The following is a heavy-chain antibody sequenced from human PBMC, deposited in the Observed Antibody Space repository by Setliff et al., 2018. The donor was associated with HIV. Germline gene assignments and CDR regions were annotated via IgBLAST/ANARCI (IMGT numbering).Heavy chain of an antibody. D-gene: IGHD6-6*01. CDR3: ARGGRSLAAQTWFDP. CDR2: INNSGST. V-gene: IGHV4-34*01. CDR1: GGSFSDYY. J-gene: IGHJ5*02. Sequence: SETLSLTCAVYGGSFSDYYWSWIRQPPGKGLEWIGEINNSGSTNYTPSLKSRVTISVDTSKNQFSLKLSSVTAADTAVYYCARGGRSLAAQTWFDPWGQGTLVTVSS.